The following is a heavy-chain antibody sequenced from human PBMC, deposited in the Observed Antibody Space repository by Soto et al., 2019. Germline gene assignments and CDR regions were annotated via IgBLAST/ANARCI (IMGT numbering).Heavy chain of an antibody. J-gene: IGHJ4*02. D-gene: IGHD4-17*01. Sequence: QVQLVESGGGVVQPGRSLRLSCAASGFTFSSYGMHWVRQAPGKGLEWVAVISYDGSNKYYADSVTGRFTISRDNSKNTLYLQMNSLRAEDTAVYYCAKDPGADYVDYAPNDCWGKGTLVTGYS. CDR3: AKDPGADYVDYAPNDC. CDR2: ISYDGSNK. CDR1: GFTFSSYG. V-gene: IGHV3-30*18.